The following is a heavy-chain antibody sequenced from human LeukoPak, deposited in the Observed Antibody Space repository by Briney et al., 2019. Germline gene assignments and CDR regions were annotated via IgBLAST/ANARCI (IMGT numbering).Heavy chain of an antibody. Sequence: GGSLRLSCVVSGFTLSGHSINWVRQAPGKGLEWVSSISSSSSYIYYTDSVKGRFTISRDNAKNTLYLQMNSLRAEDTAVYYCARGGGYSYGSFDYWGQGTLVTVSS. D-gene: IGHD5-18*01. CDR3: ARGGGYSYGSFDY. V-gene: IGHV3-21*01. CDR1: GFTLSGHS. CDR2: ISSSSSYI. J-gene: IGHJ4*02.